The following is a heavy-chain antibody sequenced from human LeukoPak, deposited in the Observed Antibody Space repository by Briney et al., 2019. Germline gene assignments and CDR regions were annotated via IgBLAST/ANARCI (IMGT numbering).Heavy chain of an antibody. CDR1: GYSFSNYW. CDR2: IYPGDSDT. Sequence: GESLKISCKGSGYSFSNYWIGWVRQMPGKGLEWMGIIYPGDSDTTYSPSFQGQVTISADKSISTAYLQWSSLKASDTAMYYCARASGIVVVPAAAPFDFWGQGTLVTVSS. J-gene: IGHJ4*02. D-gene: IGHD2-2*01. V-gene: IGHV5-51*01. CDR3: ARASGIVVVPAAAPFDF.